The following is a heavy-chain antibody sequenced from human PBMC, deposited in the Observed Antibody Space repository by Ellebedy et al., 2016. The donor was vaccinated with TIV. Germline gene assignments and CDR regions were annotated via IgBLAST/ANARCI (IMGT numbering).Heavy chain of an antibody. CDR2: INTDGSST. CDR3: ARESVRYFDWDY. J-gene: IGHJ4*02. D-gene: IGHD3-9*01. Sequence: GESLKISCAASGFTVSGYWMHWVRQAPGKGLVWLSRINTDGSSTSYADSVEGRFTISRDNAKKTLYLEMSGLRSDDTAVYYCARESVRYFDWDYWGQGTLVAV. CDR1: GFTVSGYW. V-gene: IGHV3-74*01.